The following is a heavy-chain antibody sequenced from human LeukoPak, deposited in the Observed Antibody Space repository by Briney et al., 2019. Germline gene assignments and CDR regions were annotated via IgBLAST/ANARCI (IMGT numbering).Heavy chain of an antibody. J-gene: IGHJ4*02. CDR2: ISSSSSTI. CDR3: ARDPGGYYFDY. Sequence: GGSLRLSCAASGFTFSSYSMSWVRQAPGKGLEWVSYISSSSSTIYYADSVKGRFTISRDNAKNSLYLQMNSLRAEDTAVYYCARDPGGYYFDYWGQGTLVTVSS. D-gene: IGHD3-22*01. CDR1: GFTFSSYS. V-gene: IGHV3-48*01.